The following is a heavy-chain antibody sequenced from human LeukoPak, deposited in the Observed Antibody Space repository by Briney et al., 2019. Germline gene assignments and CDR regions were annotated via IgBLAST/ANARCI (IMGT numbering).Heavy chain of an antibody. CDR3: ARAKNPYYYYYYMDF. J-gene: IGHJ6*03. V-gene: IGHV4-38-2*01. CDR1: GYSISSGHY. Sequence: NPSETLSLTCAVSGYSISSGHYWVWIRQPPGEGLEYIGNIYHSGSSHYNPSLKSRVTISVDTSNNQFSLKLSSVTAADTAVYYCARAKNPYYYYYYMDFWGRGTTVTVSS. CDR2: IYHSGSS.